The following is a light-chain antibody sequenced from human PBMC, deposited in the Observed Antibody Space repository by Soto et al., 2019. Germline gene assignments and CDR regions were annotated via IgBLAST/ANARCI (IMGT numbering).Light chain of an antibody. CDR2: GAS. CDR3: QQYNNWQT. Sequence: EIVMTQSPATLSVSPGERATLSCRASQSVSSNLAWYQQKPGQAPRLLIYGASTRATGIPARFSGSGSGTEFTLTISSLQSEDFAVYDGQQYNNWQTFGPGTKVDIK. CDR1: QSVSSN. V-gene: IGKV3-15*01. J-gene: IGKJ3*01.